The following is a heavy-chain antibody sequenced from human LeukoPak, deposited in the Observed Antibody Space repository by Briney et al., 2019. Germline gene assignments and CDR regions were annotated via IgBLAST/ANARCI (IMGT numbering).Heavy chain of an antibody. D-gene: IGHD5-12*01. CDR3: ARESRYSGYDYGDAFDI. CDR1: GFTVSSNY. V-gene: IGHV3-53*01. CDR2: IYSGGST. Sequence: GGSLRLSCAASGFTVSSNYMIWVRQAPGKGLEWVSVIYSGGSTYYADSVKGRFTISRDTSKNTLYLQMNGLRAEDTAVYYCARESRYSGYDYGDAFDIWGQGTMVAVSS. J-gene: IGHJ3*02.